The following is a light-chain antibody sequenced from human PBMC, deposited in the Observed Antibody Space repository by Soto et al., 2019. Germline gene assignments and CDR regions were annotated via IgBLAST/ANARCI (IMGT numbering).Light chain of an antibody. Sequence: QSVLTQPPSASGSPGRSVTISCTGTSTDVGTYNYVSWYQLHPGKAPKLIIYEVNKRPSGVPDRFSGSKSGNTASLTVSGLQAEDEADYYCSSYTGTINPYVFGTGTKVTV. CDR2: EVN. J-gene: IGLJ1*01. CDR1: STDVGTYNY. CDR3: SSYTGTINPYV. V-gene: IGLV2-8*01.